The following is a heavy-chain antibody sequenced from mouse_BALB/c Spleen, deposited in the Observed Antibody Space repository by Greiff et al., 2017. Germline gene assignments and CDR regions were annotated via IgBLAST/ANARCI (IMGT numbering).Heavy chain of an antibody. CDR3: ARGIFYYAMDY. CDR1: GYTFTSYV. CDR2: INPYNDGT. Sequence: EVQLQQSGPELVKPGASVKMSCKASGYTFTSYVMHWVKQKPGQGLEWIGYINPYNDGTKYNEKFKGKATLTSDKSSSTAYMELSSLTSEDSAVYYCARGIFYYAMDYWGQGTSVTVSS. J-gene: IGHJ4*01. V-gene: IGHV1-14*01.